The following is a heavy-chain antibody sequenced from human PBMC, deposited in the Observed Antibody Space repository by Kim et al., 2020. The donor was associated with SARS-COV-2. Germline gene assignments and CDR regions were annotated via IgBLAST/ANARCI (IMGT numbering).Heavy chain of an antibody. CDR3: AKVYTAWYFDY. CDR2: T. Sequence: TTSADSGKDRFTISTDNSKNTLHLQMNSLIAEDTAVYYCAKVYTAWYFDYWGQGILVTVSS. J-gene: IGHJ4*02. V-gene: IGHV3-23*01. D-gene: IGHD2-21*02.